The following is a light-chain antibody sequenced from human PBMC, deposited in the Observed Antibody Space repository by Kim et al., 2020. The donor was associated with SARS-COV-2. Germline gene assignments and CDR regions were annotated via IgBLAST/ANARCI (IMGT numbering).Light chain of an antibody. Sequence: SYELTQPPSVSVARGQTARLTCGGNKMQTLYVLWYRQKPGQSPALVMFKDTKRPSGIPERFSGSNSGNTATLTISTAQADDEADYYCQVWDSGSWVFGGGTQLTVL. CDR3: QVWDSGSWV. CDR1: KMQTLY. J-gene: IGLJ3*02. V-gene: IGLV3-9*01. CDR2: KDT.